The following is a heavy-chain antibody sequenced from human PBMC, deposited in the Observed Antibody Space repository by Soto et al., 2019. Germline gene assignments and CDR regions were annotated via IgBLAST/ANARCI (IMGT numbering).Heavy chain of an antibody. V-gene: IGHV3-30-3*01. Sequence: QVQLVESGGGVVQPGRSLRLSCAASGFTFSSYAMHWVRQAPGKGLEWVAVISYDGSNKYYADSVKGRFTISRDNSKNTLYLQMHSLRAEDTAVYYCARDLWVGGHFDLWGRGTLVTVSS. D-gene: IGHD1-26*01. CDR1: GFTFSSYA. CDR2: ISYDGSNK. CDR3: ARDLWVGGHFDL. J-gene: IGHJ2*01.